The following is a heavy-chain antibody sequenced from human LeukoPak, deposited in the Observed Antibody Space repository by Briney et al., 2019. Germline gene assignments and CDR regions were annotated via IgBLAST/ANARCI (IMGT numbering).Heavy chain of an antibody. CDR1: GFTFRSYS. Sequence: GGSLGLSCAASGFTFRSYSMHWVRQAPGKGLEWVSYISSTSSTIYYADSVKGRFTISRDNAKNSLYLQMNSLRDEDTAVYYCARAAPYYYDSSGYSAFDSWGQGTMVTVSA. CDR3: ARAAPYYYDSSGYSAFDS. D-gene: IGHD3-22*01. V-gene: IGHV3-48*02. J-gene: IGHJ3*02. CDR2: ISSTSSTI.